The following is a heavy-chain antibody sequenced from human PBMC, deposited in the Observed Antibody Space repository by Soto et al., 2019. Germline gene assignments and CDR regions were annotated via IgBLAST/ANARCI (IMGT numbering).Heavy chain of an antibody. D-gene: IGHD3-22*01. Sequence: QVQLVQSGAEVKKPGASVKVSCKASGYTFTGYYMHWVRQAPGQGLEWMGWINPNRGGTNYAQKFQGWVTMTRDTSISTAYMELSRLRSDDTAVYYCARDRAVVDPGVFDYWGQGTLVTVSS. CDR3: ARDRAVVDPGVFDY. J-gene: IGHJ4*02. CDR2: INPNRGGT. CDR1: GYTFTGYY. V-gene: IGHV1-2*04.